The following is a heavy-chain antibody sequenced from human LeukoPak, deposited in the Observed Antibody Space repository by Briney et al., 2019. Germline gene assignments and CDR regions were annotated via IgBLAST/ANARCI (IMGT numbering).Heavy chain of an antibody. Sequence: GGSLRLSCAASGFTVSSNYMSWVRQAPGKGLEWVSTVKSGGTTYYADSVKGRFTISRDNSNNTLYLQMNSLRAEDTAVYYCAKDGGSSSWYDRELDYWGQGTLVTVSS. D-gene: IGHD6-13*01. V-gene: IGHV3-53*01. CDR1: GFTVSSNY. CDR2: VKSGGTT. J-gene: IGHJ4*02. CDR3: AKDGGSSSWYDRELDY.